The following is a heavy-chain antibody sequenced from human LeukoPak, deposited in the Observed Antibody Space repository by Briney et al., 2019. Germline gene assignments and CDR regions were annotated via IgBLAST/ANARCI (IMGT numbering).Heavy chain of an antibody. Sequence: PGGSLRLSCAASGFTFSSYGMHWVRQAPGKGLEWVSAISGSGGSTYYADSVKGRFTISRDNSKNTLYLQMNSLRAEDTAVYYCAKEFGATFDWLLYIDYWGQGTLVTVSS. CDR2: ISGSGGST. J-gene: IGHJ4*02. D-gene: IGHD3-9*01. CDR1: GFTFSSYG. V-gene: IGHV3-23*01. CDR3: AKEFGATFDWLLYIDY.